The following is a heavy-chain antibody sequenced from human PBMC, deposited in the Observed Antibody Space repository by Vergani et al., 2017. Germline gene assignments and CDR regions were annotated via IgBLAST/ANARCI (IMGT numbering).Heavy chain of an antibody. Sequence: EVQLVESGGGLVQPGRSLRLSCAASGFTFDDYAMHWVRQAPGKGLEWVSGISWNSGSIGYADSVKGRFTISRDNAKNSLYLQMNSLRADDTALYYCAKDQVIGYCSSTSCIGGFDDWSQGTLVTVSS. V-gene: IGHV3-9*01. CDR1: GFTFDDYA. J-gene: IGHJ4*02. D-gene: IGHD2-2*01. CDR2: ISWNSGSI. CDR3: AKDQVIGYCSSTSCIGGFDD.